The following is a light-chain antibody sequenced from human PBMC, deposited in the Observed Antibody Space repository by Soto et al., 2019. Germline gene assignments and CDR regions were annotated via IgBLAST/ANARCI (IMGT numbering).Light chain of an antibody. J-gene: IGKJ4*01. Sequence: DIQMTQSPASLSASVGDTVTITCRARQNIMNCLNWYQQKPGKAPKRLIYAASSLQSGVPSRFSGSGSGTEFTLTISSLQPEDFATYYCIQHNSYPLTFGGGTKVAI. V-gene: IGKV1-17*01. CDR2: AAS. CDR1: QNIMNC. CDR3: IQHNSYPLT.